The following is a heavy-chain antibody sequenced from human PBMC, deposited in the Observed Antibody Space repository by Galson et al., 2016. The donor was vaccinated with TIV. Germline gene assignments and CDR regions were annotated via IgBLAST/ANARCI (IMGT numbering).Heavy chain of an antibody. CDR1: GGPFRSYA. CDR3: ARTSYTPMGY. V-gene: IGHV1-69*13. Sequence: PVKVSCKGSGGPFRSYAISWVRQAPGQGLEWIGEIIPGFGTVRYAQKFQARVTITADESATTSVMELSSLTSDDTAVYYCARTSYTPMGYWGQGTLVTVSS. CDR2: IIPGFGTV. D-gene: IGHD5-18*01. J-gene: IGHJ4*01.